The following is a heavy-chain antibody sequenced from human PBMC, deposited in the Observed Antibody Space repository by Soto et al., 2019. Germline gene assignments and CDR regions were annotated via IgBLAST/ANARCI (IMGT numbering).Heavy chain of an antibody. D-gene: IGHD3-16*01. V-gene: IGHV3-30*19. CDR3: ARWGTTGGLDL. J-gene: IGHJ5*02. CDR1: GFRFKSFV. CDR2: TSYDGNTK. Sequence: QLVESGGGVVQPGTSLRLSCAASGFRFKSFVMHWVRQVPGKGLQWVALTSYDGNTKYYGDSVQGRFIVSRDNSKNTLDLQMDSLRVEDTALYSWARWGTTGGLDLWGQGTLVSVSS.